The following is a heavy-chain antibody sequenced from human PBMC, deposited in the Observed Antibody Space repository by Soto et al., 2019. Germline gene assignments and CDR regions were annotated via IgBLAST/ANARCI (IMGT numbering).Heavy chain of an antibody. Sequence: QLQLQESGPGLVKPSETLSLTCTVSGGSISSSSYYWGWIRQPPGKGLEWIGSIYYSGSTYYNPSLKSRVTISVDTSKNQFSLKLSSVTAADTAVYYCARTPIHNIYSSGLERGYYYFDYWGQGTLVTVSS. CDR3: ARTPIHNIYSSGLERGYYYFDY. D-gene: IGHD3-22*01. J-gene: IGHJ4*02. CDR1: GGSISSSSYY. V-gene: IGHV4-39*01. CDR2: IYYSGST.